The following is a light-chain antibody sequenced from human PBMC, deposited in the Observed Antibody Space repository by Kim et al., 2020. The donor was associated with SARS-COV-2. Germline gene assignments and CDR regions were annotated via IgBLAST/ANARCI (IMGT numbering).Light chain of an antibody. Sequence: EVVLTQSPGTLSLSPGERATLSCRASQSVSNSFLAWYQQKTGQAPRLLIYGASSRATGAPDRFSGSGSGTDFTLTINRLEPEDFAVYYCQHYGTSLFTFGPGTKVDIK. J-gene: IGKJ3*01. CDR2: GAS. CDR3: QHYGTSLFT. CDR1: QSVSNSF. V-gene: IGKV3-20*01.